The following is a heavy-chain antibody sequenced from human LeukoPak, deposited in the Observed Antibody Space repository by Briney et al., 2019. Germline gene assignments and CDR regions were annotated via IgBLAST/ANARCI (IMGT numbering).Heavy chain of an antibody. D-gene: IGHD3-3*01. J-gene: IGHJ5*02. CDR1: GGSISSYY. V-gene: IGHV4-59*01. Sequence: SETPSLTCTVSGGSISSYYWSWIRQPPGKGLEWIGYIYYSGSTNYNPSLKSRVTISVDTSKNQFSLKLSSVTAADTAVYYCARARGKYDFNWFDPWGQGTLVTVSS. CDR3: ARARGKYDFNWFDP. CDR2: IYYSGST.